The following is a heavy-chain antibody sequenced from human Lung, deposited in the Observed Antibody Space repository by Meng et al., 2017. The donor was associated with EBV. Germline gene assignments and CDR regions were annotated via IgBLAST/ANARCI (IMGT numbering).Heavy chain of an antibody. CDR1: GYTFTDYY. CDR2: ISAYNGNT. J-gene: IGHJ5*02. CDR3: ARDLPGGTKGTWLDL. D-gene: IGHD1-14*01. Sequence: QVQVVQSGAEVKKPGASVKVSCKASGYTFTDYYIHWVRQAPGQGLEWMGRISAYNGNTNYAQNFQGRFTMTTDTSTSTAYMELRSLRSDDTAVYYCARDLPGGTKGTWLDLWGQGTLVTVSS. V-gene: IGHV1-18*04.